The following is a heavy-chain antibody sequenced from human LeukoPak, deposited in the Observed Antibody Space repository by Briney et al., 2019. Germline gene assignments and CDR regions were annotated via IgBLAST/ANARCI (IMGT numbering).Heavy chain of an antibody. CDR2: INSDGSST. CDR3: AREGGYSYGYRGLFDY. Sequence: GGSLRLSCAASGFTFSSYWMHWVRQAPGKGLVWVSRINSDGSSTSYADSVKGRFTISRDNAKNTLYLQMNSLRAEDTAVYYCAREGGYSYGYRGLFDYWGQGTLVTVSS. J-gene: IGHJ4*02. CDR1: GFTFSSYW. V-gene: IGHV3-74*01. D-gene: IGHD5-18*01.